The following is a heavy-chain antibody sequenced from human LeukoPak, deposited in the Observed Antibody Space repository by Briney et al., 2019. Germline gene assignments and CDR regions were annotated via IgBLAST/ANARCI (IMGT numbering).Heavy chain of an antibody. J-gene: IGHJ6*04. Sequence: GGSLRLSCAPSGFTFSGSAMHWVRQASGKGLEWVGRIRSKANSYATAYAASVKGRFTISRDDSKNTAYLQMNSLKTEDTAVYYCTRLKLLWFGESRRDVWGKGTTVTVPS. CDR1: GFTFSGSA. V-gene: IGHV3-73*01. CDR3: TRLKLLWFGESRRDV. D-gene: IGHD3-10*01. CDR2: IRSKANSYAT.